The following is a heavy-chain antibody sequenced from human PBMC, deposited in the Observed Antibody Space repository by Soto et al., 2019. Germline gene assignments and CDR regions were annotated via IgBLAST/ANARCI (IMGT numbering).Heavy chain of an antibody. J-gene: IGHJ6*02. V-gene: IGHV3-7*05. CDR3: ARDTSKTRYCSGGSCYSPGNYYSSGMDV. CDR2: IKQDGSEK. D-gene: IGHD2-15*01. CDR1: GFTFSSYW. Sequence: GGSLRLSCAASGFTFSSYWMSWVRQAPGKGLEWVANIKQDGSEKYYVDSVKGRFTISRDNAKNSLYLQMNSLRAEDTAVYYCARDTSKTRYCSGGSCYSPGNYYSSGMDVWGQGTTVTVSS.